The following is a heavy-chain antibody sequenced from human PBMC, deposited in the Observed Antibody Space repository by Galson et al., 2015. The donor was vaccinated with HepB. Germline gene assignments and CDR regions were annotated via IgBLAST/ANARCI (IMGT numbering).Heavy chain of an antibody. D-gene: IGHD1-26*01. V-gene: IGHV1-69*10. Sequence: SVKVSCKASGGTFSSYAISWVRQAPGQGLEWMGGIIPILGIANYAQKFQGRVTITADKSTSTAYMELSSLRSEDTAVYYCARCESGSYGYYYYYMDVWGKGTTVTVSS. CDR3: ARCESGSYGYYYYYMDV. J-gene: IGHJ6*03. CDR1: GGTFSSYA. CDR2: IIPILGIA.